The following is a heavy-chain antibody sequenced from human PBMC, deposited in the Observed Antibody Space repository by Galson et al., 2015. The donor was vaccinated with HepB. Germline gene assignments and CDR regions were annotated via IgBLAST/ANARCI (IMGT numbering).Heavy chain of an antibody. D-gene: IGHD2-2*01. Sequence: SVKVSCKASGYTFTSYDINWVRQATGQGLEWMGWMNPNSGTTGYAQKFQVRLTMARTTSISTAYMELSSLRSEDTAVYYCARGRSCSSISCVPFDAFHIWGQGTVVTVSS. V-gene: IGHV1-8*01. CDR3: ARGRSCSSISCVPFDAFHI. J-gene: IGHJ3*02. CDR2: MNPNSGTT. CDR1: GYTFTSYD.